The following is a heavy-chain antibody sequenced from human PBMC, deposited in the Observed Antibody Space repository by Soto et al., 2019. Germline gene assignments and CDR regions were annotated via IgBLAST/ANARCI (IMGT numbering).Heavy chain of an antibody. CDR3: ALGVAASHFYYYDRDV. V-gene: IGHV3-11*01. D-gene: IGHD2-15*01. CDR1: GFTFSDYY. Sequence: QVQLVESGGGLVKPGGSLRLSCAASGFTFSDYYMSWIRQAPGKGLEWVSYICGSGSTIYYADSVKGRFIISGDNAKNSLLMKTNSQRAKDTDVYYCALGVAASHFYYYDRDVGGNGTTVTVSS. J-gene: IGHJ6*03. CDR2: ICGSGSTI.